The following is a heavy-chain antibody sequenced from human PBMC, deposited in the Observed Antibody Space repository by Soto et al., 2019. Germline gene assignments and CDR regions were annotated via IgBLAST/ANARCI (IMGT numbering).Heavy chain of an antibody. CDR3: SRDGGSVRYFYWLPGYFQH. V-gene: IGHV4-31*03. D-gene: IGHD3-9*01. CDR2: IYYSGST. CDR1: GGSISSGGYY. Sequence: SETLSLTCTVSGGSISSGGYYWSWIRQHPGKGLEWIGYIYYSGSTYYNPSLKSRVTISVDTSKNQFSLKLSSVTAADTAVYYCSRDGGSVRYFYWLPGYFQHWGQGTLVTVSS. J-gene: IGHJ1*01.